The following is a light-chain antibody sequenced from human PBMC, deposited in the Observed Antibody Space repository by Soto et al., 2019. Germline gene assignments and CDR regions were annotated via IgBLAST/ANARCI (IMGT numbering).Light chain of an antibody. V-gene: IGKV1-5*03. CDR1: HSISNW. CDR2: KAS. CDR3: QQYNTFLT. Sequence: DIQMTQSPSTLSASVGDRVTIACRASHSISNWLAWYQQKPGKAPKLLIYKASSLESGVPSRFSGSGSGTEFTLTISSLQPDDVATYYCQQYNTFLTFGGGTKLDIK. J-gene: IGKJ4*01.